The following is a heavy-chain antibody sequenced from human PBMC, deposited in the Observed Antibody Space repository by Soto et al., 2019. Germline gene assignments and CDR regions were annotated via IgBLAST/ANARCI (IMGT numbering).Heavy chain of an antibody. Sequence: GGSLRLSCAASGFTFTIFAMSWVRQSPGKGLEWVSTISGSGGSTYYADAVKGRFTISRDNSMGTLYLQMKSLRVEDAAIYYCAKEVSLGSTVDLGYWGQGTLVTVSS. V-gene: IGHV3-23*01. D-gene: IGHD7-27*01. CDR1: GFTFTIFA. CDR2: ISGSGGST. CDR3: AKEVSLGSTVDLGY. J-gene: IGHJ4*02.